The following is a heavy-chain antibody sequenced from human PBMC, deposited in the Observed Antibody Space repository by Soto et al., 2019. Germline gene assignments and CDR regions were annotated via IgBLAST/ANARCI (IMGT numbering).Heavy chain of an antibody. Sequence: QVQLVQSGAEVKKPGASVKVSCKASGYTFTSYAMHWVRQAPGQRLEWMGWINAGNGNTKYSQKFQGRVTITRDTSASTDYMELSSLRSEDTAVYYWPRSPLGPYSCSWNYWGKGTLVTVSS. D-gene: IGHD6-13*01. CDR3: PRSPLGPYSCSWNY. J-gene: IGHJ4*02. CDR2: INAGNGNT. V-gene: IGHV1-3*01. CDR1: GYTFTSYA.